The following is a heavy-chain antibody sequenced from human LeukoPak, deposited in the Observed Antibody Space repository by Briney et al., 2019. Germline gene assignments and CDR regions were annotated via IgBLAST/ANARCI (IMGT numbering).Heavy chain of an antibody. CDR1: GGSISSYY. V-gene: IGHV4-59*08. J-gene: IGHJ6*02. CDR3: ARLPLGGYYYYYGMDV. CDR2: ISDIGSI. D-gene: IGHD1-26*01. Sequence: SETLSLTCTVSGGSISSYYWSWIRQPPGKGLEWIAYISDIGSINYNPSLKSRVTISLDTSKNQFSLKLSSVTAADTAVYYCARLPLGGYYYYYGMDVWGQGTTVTVSS.